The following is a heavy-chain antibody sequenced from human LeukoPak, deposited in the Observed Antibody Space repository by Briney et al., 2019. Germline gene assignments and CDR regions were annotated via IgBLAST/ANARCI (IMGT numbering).Heavy chain of an antibody. Sequence: QTGGSLRLSCAASGFTISNYAMSWIRQAPGKGLEWVSAISISGATTYYADSVKGRFTISRDSSKNTMYLEVNSLRAEDTAIYYCAKEYKVGTTTKCFQHWGQGTLVTVSS. V-gene: IGHV3-23*01. CDR3: AKEYKVGTTTKCFQH. J-gene: IGHJ1*01. CDR2: ISISGATT. CDR1: GFTISNYA. D-gene: IGHD1-26*01.